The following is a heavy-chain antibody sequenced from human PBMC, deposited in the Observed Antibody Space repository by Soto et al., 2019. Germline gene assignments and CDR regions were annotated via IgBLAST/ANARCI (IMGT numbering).Heavy chain of an antibody. Sequence: QVQLVQSGAEVKKPGASVKVSCKASGYTFTSYGISWVRQAPGQGLEWMGWISAYNGNTNYAQKLQGRVTMTTDTATSTANMELRSLRSDDTAVYYCARDSFPVTPGGTRAIAYWGQGTLVTVSS. J-gene: IGHJ4*02. CDR2: ISAYNGNT. CDR3: ARDSFPVTPGGTRAIAY. D-gene: IGHD4-17*01. CDR1: GYTFTSYG. V-gene: IGHV1-18*01.